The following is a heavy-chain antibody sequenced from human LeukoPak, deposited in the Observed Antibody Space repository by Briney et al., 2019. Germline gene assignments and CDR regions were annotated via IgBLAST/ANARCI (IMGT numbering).Heavy chain of an antibody. Sequence: SETLSLTCTVSGGSISSGSYYWSWIRQPAGKGLEWIGRIYTSGSTNYNPSLKSRVTISVDTSKNQFSLKLSSVTAADTAVYYCARVLHHIAAAGKGGYYYYYMDVWGKGTTVTVSS. CDR1: GGSISSGSYY. D-gene: IGHD6-13*01. V-gene: IGHV4-61*02. J-gene: IGHJ6*03. CDR3: ARVLHHIAAAGKGGYYYYYMDV. CDR2: IYTSGST.